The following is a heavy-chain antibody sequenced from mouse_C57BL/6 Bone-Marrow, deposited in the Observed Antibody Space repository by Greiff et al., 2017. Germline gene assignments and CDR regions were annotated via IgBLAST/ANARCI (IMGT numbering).Heavy chain of an antibody. D-gene: IGHD1-2*01. J-gene: IGHJ3*01. Sequence: VQLQQSGAELARPGASVKLSCKASGYTFTSYGISWVKQRTGQGLEWIGEIYPRSGNTYYNEKCKGKATLTADKSSSTAYMELRSLKSEDSAVYFCARDGPGGAYWGQGTLVTVSA. V-gene: IGHV1-81*01. CDR2: IYPRSGNT. CDR3: ARDGPGGAY. CDR1: GYTFTSYG.